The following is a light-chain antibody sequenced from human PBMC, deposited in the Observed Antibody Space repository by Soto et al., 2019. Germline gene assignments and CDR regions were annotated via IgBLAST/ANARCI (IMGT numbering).Light chain of an antibody. V-gene: IGKV1-5*01. J-gene: IGKJ2*01. Sequence: DIQMTQSPSTLSASVGDRVTITCRASQSISSWLAWYQQKPGKAPKLLIYDASSLESGVPSRLSGSGSGTEFTLTISSLQPGDFATYYCQQYNSYSGTFGQGTKLEIK. CDR2: DAS. CDR1: QSISSW. CDR3: QQYNSYSGT.